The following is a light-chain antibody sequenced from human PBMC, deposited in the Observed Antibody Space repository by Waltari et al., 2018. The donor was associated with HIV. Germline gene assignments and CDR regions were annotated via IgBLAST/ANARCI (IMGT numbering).Light chain of an antibody. J-gene: IGLJ3*02. V-gene: IGLV1-40*01. CDR1: SSNIGAGYD. CDR3: QSYDSSLTTWV. Sequence: QSVLTQPPSVSGAPGQRVTISCTGSSSNIGAGYDVHWYPQLPGTAPKLLIYRNSIRPSGCPDRFSGSKSGTSASLAITGLQAADEADYYCQSYDSSLTTWVFGGGTKLTVL. CDR2: RNS.